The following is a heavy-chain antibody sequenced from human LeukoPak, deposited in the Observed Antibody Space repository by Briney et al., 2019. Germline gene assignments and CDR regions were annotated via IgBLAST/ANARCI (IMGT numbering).Heavy chain of an antibody. D-gene: IGHD3-9*01. CDR3: ARGLRYFDWLFVD. CDR1: GGSFSGYY. Sequence: SEALSLTCAVYGGSFSGYYWSWIRQPPGKGLEWIGEINHSGSTNYNPSLKSRVTISVDTSKNQFSLKLSSVTAADTAVYYCARGLRYFDWLFVDWGQGTLVTVSS. V-gene: IGHV4-34*01. J-gene: IGHJ4*02. CDR2: INHSGST.